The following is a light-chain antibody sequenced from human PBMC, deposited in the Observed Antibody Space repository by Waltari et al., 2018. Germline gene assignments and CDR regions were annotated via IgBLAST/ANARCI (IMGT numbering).Light chain of an antibody. Sequence: DIQLTQSPSYLSASVGDRGTITCRASQTLTTYLNWYQQRPGTAPKFLIYAASNLETGVPSRFSGGGSGTDFTLTISGLQPDDFATYYCQQSKEVPFTFGQGTKLEIK. CDR3: QQSKEVPFT. J-gene: IGKJ2*01. CDR2: AAS. CDR1: QTLTTY. V-gene: IGKV1-39*01.